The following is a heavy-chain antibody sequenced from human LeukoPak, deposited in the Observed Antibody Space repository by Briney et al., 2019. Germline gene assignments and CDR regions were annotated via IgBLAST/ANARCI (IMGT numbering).Heavy chain of an antibody. CDR1: GYTFTDYY. D-gene: IGHD6-13*01. V-gene: IGHV1-2*06. Sequence: ASVKVSCKPSGYTFTDYYLHWVRQAPGQGLEWMGRINPNNGDANFAQKFQGRVTMTSDTSINTAYMELNRLRSDDTATFYCATPPAVDDTILDYWGQGTLVTVSP. J-gene: IGHJ4*02. CDR3: ATPPAVDDTILDY. CDR2: INPNNGDA.